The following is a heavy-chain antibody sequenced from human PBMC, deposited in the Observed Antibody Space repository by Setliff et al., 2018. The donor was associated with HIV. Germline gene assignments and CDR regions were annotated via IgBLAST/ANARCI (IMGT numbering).Heavy chain of an antibody. V-gene: IGHV4-4*09. D-gene: IGHD2-21*02. CDR2: IHASGKT. Sequence: KASETLSLTCTVSGGSVSDTSYYWGWIRQPPGKGLEWIGYIHASGKTNYNPSLKSRVTISLDTSKMQFSLHLTSVTAADTAVYYCATLDPSGGNFLAYWGQGTLVTVSS. CDR3: ATLDPSGGNFLAY. J-gene: IGHJ4*02. CDR1: GGSVSDTSYY.